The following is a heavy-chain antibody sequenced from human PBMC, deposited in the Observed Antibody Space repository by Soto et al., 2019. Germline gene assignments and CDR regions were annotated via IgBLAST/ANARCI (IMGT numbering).Heavy chain of an antibody. Sequence: EVQLVESGGGLVQPGGSLRLSCTVSGFTFGDFWMTWVCQAPGKGLEWVANMNQNGGEIYYADSVRGRFVISRDNAKNSLFLQMNSLSAEDTALYYCASQRISYAMDVWGQGTTVTVSS. CDR2: MNQNGGEI. D-gene: IGHD1-1*01. V-gene: IGHV3-7*05. J-gene: IGHJ6*02. CDR3: ASQRISYAMDV. CDR1: GFTFGDFW.